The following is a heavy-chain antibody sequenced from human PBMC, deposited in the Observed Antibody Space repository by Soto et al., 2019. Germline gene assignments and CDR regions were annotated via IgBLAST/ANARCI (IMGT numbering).Heavy chain of an antibody. CDR3: ARGSGIVALPGELEDVNYDY. J-gene: IGHJ4*02. D-gene: IGHD1-1*01. Sequence: QVQLQQWGAGLVKPSETLSLSCAVYGQSFSGHSWAWKRQPPGKGVEWIGGINESGSTYYNPSRNSRVTISTDTSKNQLSLKLSFVSAADTAAYFCARGSGIVALPGELEDVNYDYWGQGTLINVSS. CDR1: GQSFSGHS. V-gene: IGHV4-34*01. CDR2: INESGST.